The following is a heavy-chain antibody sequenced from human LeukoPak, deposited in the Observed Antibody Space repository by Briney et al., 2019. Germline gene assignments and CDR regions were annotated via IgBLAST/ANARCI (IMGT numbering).Heavy chain of an antibody. Sequence: GGSLRLSSAASGFTFSSYWMHWVRQAPGQGLVWVSRINSDGSSTTYADSVKGRFTISRDNAKNTLYLQMNSLRAEDTAIYYCLSFASGSWSYWGQGTLVTVSS. CDR1: GFTFSSYW. J-gene: IGHJ4*02. V-gene: IGHV3-74*01. D-gene: IGHD3-10*01. CDR3: LSFASGSWSY. CDR2: INSDGSST.